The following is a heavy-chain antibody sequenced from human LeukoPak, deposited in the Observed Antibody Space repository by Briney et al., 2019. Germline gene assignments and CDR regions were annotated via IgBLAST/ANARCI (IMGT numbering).Heavy chain of an antibody. Sequence: ASVKVSCKASGYTFTGYYMHWVRQAPGQGLEWMGWINPNSGGTNYAQKFQGRVTITADESTSTAYMELSSLRSEDTAVYYCATDPEAGTALDYWGQGTLVTVSS. CDR2: INPNSGGT. D-gene: IGHD1-14*01. J-gene: IGHJ4*02. CDR3: ATDPEAGTALDY. V-gene: IGHV1-2*02. CDR1: GYTFTGYY.